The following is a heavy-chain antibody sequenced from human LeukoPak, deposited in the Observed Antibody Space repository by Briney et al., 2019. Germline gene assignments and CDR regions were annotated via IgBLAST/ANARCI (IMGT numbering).Heavy chain of an antibody. J-gene: IGHJ4*02. CDR3: ARDRSTMTPDY. Sequence: ASVKISCKVSGYTFTGYYMHWVRQAPGQGLEWMGWINPNSGDTNYAQKFQDRVTLTRDTSIITAYMELSSLRSDDTAVYYCARDRSTMTPDYWGQGTLVTVSS. D-gene: IGHD3-22*01. CDR2: INPNSGDT. CDR1: GYTFTGYY. V-gene: IGHV1-2*02.